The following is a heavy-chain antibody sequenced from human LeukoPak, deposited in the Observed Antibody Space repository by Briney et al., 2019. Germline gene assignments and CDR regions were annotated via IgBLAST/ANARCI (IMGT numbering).Heavy chain of an antibody. CDR1: GGSISSSSYY. CDR2: IYYSGST. Sequence: PSETLSLTCTVSGGSISSSSYYWGWIRQPPGKGLEWIGSIYYSGSTYYNPSLKSRVTISVDTSKNQFSLKLSSVTAADTAVYYCASDTWIQLSFDYWGQGTLVTVSS. J-gene: IGHJ4*02. V-gene: IGHV4-39*01. D-gene: IGHD5-18*01. CDR3: ASDTWIQLSFDY.